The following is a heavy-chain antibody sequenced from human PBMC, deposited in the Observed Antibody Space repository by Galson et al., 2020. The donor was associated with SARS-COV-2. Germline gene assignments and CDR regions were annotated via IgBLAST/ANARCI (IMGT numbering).Heavy chain of an antibody. CDR3: ARIAVAVPHYYCGMDV. CDR2: LDWDDDK. J-gene: IGHJ6*02. Sequence: SGPTLVKPTQTLTLTCTFSGFSLSTSGMCVSWIRQPPGKALEWLARLDWDDDKYYSTPLKTRLTISKDTSKNQVVLTMTNMDPVDTATYYCARIAVAVPHYYCGMDVWGQGTTVTVSS. V-gene: IGHV2-70*11. CDR1: GFSLSTSGMC. D-gene: IGHD6-19*01.